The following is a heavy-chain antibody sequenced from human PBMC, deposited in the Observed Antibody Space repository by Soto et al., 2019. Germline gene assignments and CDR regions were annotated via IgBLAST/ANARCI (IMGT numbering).Heavy chain of an antibody. V-gene: IGHV3-23*01. D-gene: IGHD2-2*01. CDR2: ISGSGGST. J-gene: IGHJ4*03. CDR1: A. CDR3: AKVSRRTGVAPAVLN. Sequence: AVRRVRKKTRGWQASSSGISGSGGSTYSADSVRGRFTLSRDDSTNTLYLQLNSLRAEDTAVYYCAKVSRRTGVAPAVLNRGQGTLVTRSS.